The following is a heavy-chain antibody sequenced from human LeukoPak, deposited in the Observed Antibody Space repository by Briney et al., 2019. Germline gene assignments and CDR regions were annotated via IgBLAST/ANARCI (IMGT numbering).Heavy chain of an antibody. D-gene: IGHD1-14*01. J-gene: IGHJ4*02. CDR3: ATGGARSKIIRY. CDR1: GGSVSSYY. V-gene: IGHV4-59*02. Sequence: PSETLSLTCTVSGGSVSSYYWTWIRQPPGKGLEWIGYIYYSGSTNYNPSLKSRVTISVDTSKNQFSLKLSSVTAADTAVYYCATGGARSKIIRYWGWGTLVIVSS. CDR2: IYYSGST.